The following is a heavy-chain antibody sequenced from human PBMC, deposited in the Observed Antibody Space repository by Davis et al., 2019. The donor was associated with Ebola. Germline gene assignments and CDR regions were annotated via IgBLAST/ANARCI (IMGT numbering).Heavy chain of an antibody. Sequence: ASVKVSCKAFGYTFTSYDINWVRQATGQGLEWMGWMNPNSGNTGYAQKFQGRVTMTRNTSTNTAYMELSGLTSEDTAVYYCARERAGTRFDPWGQGTLVTVSS. D-gene: IGHD1-14*01. CDR1: GYTFTSYD. CDR3: ARERAGTRFDP. V-gene: IGHV1-8*01. CDR2: MNPNSGNT. J-gene: IGHJ5*02.